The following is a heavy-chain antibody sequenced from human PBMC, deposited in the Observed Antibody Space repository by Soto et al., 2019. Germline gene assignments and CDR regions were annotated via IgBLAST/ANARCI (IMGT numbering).Heavy chain of an antibody. Sequence: SETLSLTCTVSGGSISSSSYYWGWIRQPPGKGLEWSGSIYYSGNIYYNPSLKSRVTISVDTSKNQFSLKLSSVTAADTAVYYCARHGGYCSSSSCYAYFDYWGQGIVVTVSS. J-gene: IGHJ4*02. V-gene: IGHV4-39*01. D-gene: IGHD2-2*01. CDR3: ARHGGYCSSSSCYAYFDY. CDR1: GGSISSSSYY. CDR2: IYYSGNI.